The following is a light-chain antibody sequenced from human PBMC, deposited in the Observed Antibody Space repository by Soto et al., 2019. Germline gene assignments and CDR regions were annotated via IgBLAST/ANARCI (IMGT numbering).Light chain of an antibody. V-gene: IGKV1-39*01. J-gene: IGKJ1*01. Sequence: LQITQSPSSLALSVRGRVNITCRASQGIATYLAWYQQKPGKAPKLLIYAASSLQSGVPSRLSGSGSGTDFTLTIRSLQPEDFATYYCQQSYSTLWTVGQGTKVDIK. CDR1: QGIATY. CDR3: QQSYSTLWT. CDR2: AAS.